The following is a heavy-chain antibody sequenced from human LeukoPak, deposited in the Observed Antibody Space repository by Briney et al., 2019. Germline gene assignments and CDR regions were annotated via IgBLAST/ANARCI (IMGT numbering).Heavy chain of an antibody. J-gene: IGHJ4*02. CDR3: AKDAAAAGTFDY. CDR1: GFTFSSYG. V-gene: IGHV3-30*18. Sequence: GGSLRLSCAASGFTFSSYGMHWVRQAPGKGLEGGTVISYDGSNKYYADSVKGRFTTSSDNSKNTLYLQMNSLTAEDTGAYYCAKDAAAAGTFDYWGPGTLVTVSS. D-gene: IGHD6-13*01. CDR2: ISYDGSNK.